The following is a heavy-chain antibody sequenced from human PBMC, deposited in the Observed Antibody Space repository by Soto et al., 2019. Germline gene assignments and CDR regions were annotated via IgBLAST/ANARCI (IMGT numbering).Heavy chain of an antibody. CDR2: GSASGVTT. V-gene: IGHV3-23*01. CDR3: AKERTGFYYYYCMDV. CDR1: GFIFTNYA. D-gene: IGHD3-9*01. J-gene: IGHJ6*02. Sequence: EGQLLESVGALVQPGGSLRLSCATSGFIFTNYAVTWVRQAPGKGLEWVATGSASGVTTHYADSVRGRFTVSRDNSKDTVYLPLNSLRVEDTAVYYCAKERTGFYYYYCMDVWGQGTTVTVSS.